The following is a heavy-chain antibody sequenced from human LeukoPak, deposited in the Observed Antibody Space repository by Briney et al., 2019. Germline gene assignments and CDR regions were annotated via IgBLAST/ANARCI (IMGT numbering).Heavy chain of an antibody. J-gene: IGHJ3*02. CDR2: ITDSGGRT. Sequence: GGSLRLSCAASGVSFSGYAMSWVRQAPGKGLEWVSTITDSGGRTFYADSVKGRVTISRDNSKNTLYLQMNSLRAEDTALYYCAKGGRSSTYTFDIWGQGTMVIVSS. CDR1: GVSFSGYA. CDR3: AKGGRSSTYTFDI. D-gene: IGHD3-16*01. V-gene: IGHV3-23*01.